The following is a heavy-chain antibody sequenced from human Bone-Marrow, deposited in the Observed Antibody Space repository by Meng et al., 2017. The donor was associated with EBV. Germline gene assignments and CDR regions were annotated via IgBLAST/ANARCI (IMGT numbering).Heavy chain of an antibody. CDR2: ISWDGGST. D-gene: IGHD6-13*01. CDR1: GFTFDDYT. V-gene: IGHV3-43*01. CDR3: AKGRYKSSSWLYYFDY. J-gene: IGHJ4*02. Sequence: EVQLVESXXXXVXXGGPLRVYCAASGFTFDDYTMHWVRQAPGKGLEWVSLISWDGGSTYYADSVKGRFTISRDNSKNSLYLQMNSLRTEDTALYYCAKGRYKSSSWLYYFDYWGQGTLVTVSS.